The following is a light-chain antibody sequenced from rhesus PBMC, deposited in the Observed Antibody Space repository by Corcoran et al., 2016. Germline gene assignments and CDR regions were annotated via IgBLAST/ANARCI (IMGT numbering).Light chain of an antibody. CDR3: RAESNWPRT. Sequence: EIAMTQSPATLSLSPGERAALSCRASQSVNSFLAWYQQKPGQPPRLLIYDASTRAPGIPHRFSGSGCGTDFTLTISSLEPGDVGVYCCRAESNWPRTFGGGPKVEI. J-gene: IGKJ4*01. CDR2: DAS. V-gene: IGKV3-35*01. CDR1: QSVNSF.